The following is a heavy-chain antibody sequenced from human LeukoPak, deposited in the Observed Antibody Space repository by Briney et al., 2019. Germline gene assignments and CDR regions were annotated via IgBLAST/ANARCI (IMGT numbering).Heavy chain of an antibody. CDR1: GFALSSHW. CDR3: ARNNGMDV. CDR2: VNRDGSKT. Sequence: GGSLRLSCAASGFALSSHWMTWVRQVPGRGPEWVANVNRDGSKTYYLDSVKGRFTISKDNAKNSLYLEMNSLRAEDTALYHCARNNGMDVWGQGTTVIVSS. V-gene: IGHV3-7*03. J-gene: IGHJ6*02.